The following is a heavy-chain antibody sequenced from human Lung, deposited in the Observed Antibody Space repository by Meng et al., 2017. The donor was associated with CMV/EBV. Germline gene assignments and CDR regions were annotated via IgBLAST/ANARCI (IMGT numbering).Heavy chain of an antibody. V-gene: IGHV4-61*01. J-gene: IGHJ4*02. D-gene: IGHD6-13*01. Sequence: SETLSLXCNVSGGSVSSGSYYWSWIRQPPGKGLEWIGYIYYSGTTKYNPSLKSRVTISVDTTKNQFSLKLSSVTAADTALYYCAREDYSNSWYPWRDYCGEGXLVTVSS. CDR2: IYYSGTT. CDR3: AREDYSNSWYPWRDY. CDR1: GGSVSSGSYY.